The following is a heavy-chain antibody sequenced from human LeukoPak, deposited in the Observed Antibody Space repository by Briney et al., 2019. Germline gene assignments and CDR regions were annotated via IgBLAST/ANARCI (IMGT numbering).Heavy chain of an antibody. V-gene: IGHV1-69*04. CDR1: GGTFSSYA. CDR2: IIPILGIA. Sequence: GASVKVSCKASGGTFSSYAISWVRQAPGQGLEWVGRIIPILGIANYAQKFQGRVTITADKSTSTAYMELSSLRSEDTAVYYCAREYRCGSSFSLPFGYWGQGTLVTVSS. D-gene: IGHD6-13*01. CDR3: AREYRCGSSFSLPFGY. J-gene: IGHJ4*02.